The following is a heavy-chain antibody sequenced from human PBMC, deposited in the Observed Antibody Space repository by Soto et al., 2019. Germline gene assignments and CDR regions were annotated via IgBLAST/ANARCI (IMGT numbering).Heavy chain of an antibody. V-gene: IGHV4-31*03. J-gene: IGHJ6*02. Sequence: PSETLPLTCTVSGGSISNGGYYWSWIRQHPGKGLEWIGYIYYSGSTYYNPSLKSRVTISVDTSKNQFSLKLSSVTAADTAVYYCARGRSEWQQLVRDYYYGMDVWGQGTTVTVSS. CDR1: GGSISNGGYY. CDR3: ARGRSEWQQLVRDYYYGMDV. CDR2: IYYSGST. D-gene: IGHD6-13*01.